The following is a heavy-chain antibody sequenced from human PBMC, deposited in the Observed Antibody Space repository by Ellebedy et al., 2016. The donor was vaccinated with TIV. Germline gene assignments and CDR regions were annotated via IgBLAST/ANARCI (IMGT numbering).Heavy chain of an antibody. V-gene: IGHV3-48*04. J-gene: IGHJ6*03. CDR2: ITSTSSSV. D-gene: IGHD6-13*01. Sequence: GGSLRLXXAVSGFSFSDYTMNWVRQAPGKGLEWISYITSTSSSVYYADSVEGRFTISRDNAKNSLYLEMDSLRAEDTAVYYCAREDRETVLAAAGVKYYYYYMDVWGKGTTVTVSS. CDR1: GFSFSDYT. CDR3: AREDRETVLAAAGVKYYYYYMDV.